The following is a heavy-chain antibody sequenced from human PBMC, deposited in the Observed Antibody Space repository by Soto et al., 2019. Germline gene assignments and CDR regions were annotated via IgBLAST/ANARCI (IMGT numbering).Heavy chain of an antibody. CDR1: GGSISTNNW. D-gene: IGHD3-16*02. Sequence: QVQLQESGPGLMKPSGTLSLTCAVSGGSISTNNWWSWVRQTPGKGREWIGEIYHSGSTNYNPSLKSRVSMSIDKSMNQFSLNLSSVTAADTAVYYCASGYDYLWGRYHHESEDDSFDNWGQGTMVTVSS. J-gene: IGHJ3*02. CDR3: ASGYDYLWGRYHHESEDDSFDN. CDR2: IYHSGST. V-gene: IGHV4-4*02.